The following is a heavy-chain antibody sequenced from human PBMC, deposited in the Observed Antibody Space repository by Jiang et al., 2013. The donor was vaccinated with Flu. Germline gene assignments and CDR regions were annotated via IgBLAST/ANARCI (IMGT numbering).Heavy chain of an antibody. J-gene: IGHJ5*02. CDR1: GYSFTSYW. CDR3: ARPYSSGRNTYNWFDP. Sequence: GAEVKKPGESLKISCKGSGYSFTSYWIGWVRQMPGKGLEWMGIIYPGDSDTRYSPSFQGQVTISADKSISTAYLQWSSLKVSDTAMYYCARPYSSGRNTYNWFDPWGQGTLVTVSS. CDR2: IYPGDSDT. D-gene: IGHD6-19*01. V-gene: IGHV5-51*03.